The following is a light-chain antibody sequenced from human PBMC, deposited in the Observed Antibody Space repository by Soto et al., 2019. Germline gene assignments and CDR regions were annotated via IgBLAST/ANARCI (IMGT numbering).Light chain of an antibody. CDR2: GAS. V-gene: IGKV3-20*01. J-gene: IGKJ1*01. CDR1: SSD. CDR3: RLHARLLRT. Sequence: SSDLAWYQQKPGQAPRRLIYGASSRATGIPDRFSGSGSGTDFSFTISRVQPDDPAFYYSRLHARLLRTCGQGTKVDIK.